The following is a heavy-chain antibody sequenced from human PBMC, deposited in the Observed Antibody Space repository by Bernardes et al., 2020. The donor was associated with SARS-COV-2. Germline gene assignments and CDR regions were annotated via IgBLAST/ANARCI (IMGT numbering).Heavy chain of an antibody. V-gene: IGHV5-51*01. CDR1: GYSVAPYW. CDR2: IYPGDSDT. Sequence: GASLKISGNGSGYSVAPYWIGWVRPIPRKGLEWMGIIYPGDSDTRYNPSFQGQVTISADKSITTAYLQWNSLKASDTAIYYCARRYYYDSTGNWGAFDIWGQGTMVTVSS. J-gene: IGHJ3*02. CDR3: ARRYYYDSTGNWGAFDI. D-gene: IGHD3-22*01.